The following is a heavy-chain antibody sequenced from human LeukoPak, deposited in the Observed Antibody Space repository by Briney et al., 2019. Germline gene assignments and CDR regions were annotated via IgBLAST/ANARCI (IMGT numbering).Heavy chain of an antibody. Sequence: ASVKVSCKASGYTFTSYGISWVRQAPGQGLEWMGWISAYNGNTNYAQKLQGRVTMTTDTSTSTAYMELRSLRSDDTAVYYCARKTGIAVAGTSYYYYYMDVWGKGTTVTVSS. CDR2: ISAYNGNT. CDR1: GYTFTSYG. CDR3: ARKTGIAVAGTSYYYYYMDV. J-gene: IGHJ6*03. D-gene: IGHD6-19*01. V-gene: IGHV1-18*01.